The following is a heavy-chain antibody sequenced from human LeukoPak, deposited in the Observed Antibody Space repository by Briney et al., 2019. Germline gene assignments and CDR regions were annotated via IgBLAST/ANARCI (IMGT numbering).Heavy chain of an antibody. CDR1: GYPFTNFY. J-gene: IGHJ4*02. D-gene: IGHD3-16*01. V-gene: IGHV1-2*02. CDR2: THPVSGDT. Sequence: ASVKVSCKASGYPFTNFYVHWVRLAHGQGLEWLGWTHPVSGDTIYAQKFQGRVTMTRDTSISTAYMELTSLTSDDTAVYYCARMTHTLGATYSHFDYWGQGTLVTVSS. CDR3: ARMTHTLGATYSHFDY.